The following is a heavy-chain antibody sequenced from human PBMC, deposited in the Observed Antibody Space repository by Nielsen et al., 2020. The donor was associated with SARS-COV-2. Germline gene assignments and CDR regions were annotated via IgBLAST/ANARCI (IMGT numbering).Heavy chain of an antibody. D-gene: IGHD2-2*01. V-gene: IGHV4-39*01. CDR1: GGSISSGDYY. CDR2: IYYSGST. CDR3: ARTSSTSCCNWFDP. J-gene: IGHJ5*02. Sequence: SETLSLTCTVSGGSISSGDYYWSWIRQPPGKGLEWIGSIYYSGSTYYNPSLKSRVTISVDTSKNQFSLKLSSVTAADTAVYYCARTSSTSCCNWFDPWGQGTLVTVSS.